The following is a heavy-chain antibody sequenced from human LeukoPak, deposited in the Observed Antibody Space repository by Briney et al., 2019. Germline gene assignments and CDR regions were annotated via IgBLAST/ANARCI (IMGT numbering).Heavy chain of an antibody. Sequence: ASVKVSCKASGYTFTNYAVNWVRQAPGQGLEWMGIINPSGGSTSYAQNFQGRVTLTRDMSTSTVYMELSGLRSEDTAVYYCARSGPFYYGGAFDIWGQGTMVTVSS. J-gene: IGHJ3*02. CDR2: INPSGGST. V-gene: IGHV1-46*01. CDR3: ARSGPFYYGGAFDI. CDR1: GYTFTNYA. D-gene: IGHD3-10*01.